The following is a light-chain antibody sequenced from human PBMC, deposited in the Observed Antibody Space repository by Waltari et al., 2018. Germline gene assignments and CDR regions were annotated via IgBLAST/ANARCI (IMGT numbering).Light chain of an antibody. V-gene: IGLV6-57*03. CDR2: EDN. Sequence: NFMLTQPHSVSESPGKTVTISCTRSSGSIASNYVQWYQQRPGSAPTTVIYEDNQRASGVPDRVSGSIDSSSNSASLTISGLKTEDEADYYCQSYDSSIPWVFGGGTKLTVL. CDR1: SGSIASNY. CDR3: QSYDSSIPWV. J-gene: IGLJ3*02.